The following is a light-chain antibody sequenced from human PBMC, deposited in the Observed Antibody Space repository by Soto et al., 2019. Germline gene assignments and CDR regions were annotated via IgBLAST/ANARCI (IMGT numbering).Light chain of an antibody. V-gene: IGLV2-11*01. CDR3: CSYAGTNTLI. J-gene: IGLJ2*01. CDR1: SNDVGGHSH. CDR2: DVT. Sequence: QSALTQPRSVSGSPGQSVTISCTGTSNDVGGHSHVSWYQQHPGKAPKVMIYDVTKRPSGVPDRFSGYKSGNTASLTISGLQAEDEAEYHCCSYAGTNTLIFGGGTKLTVL.